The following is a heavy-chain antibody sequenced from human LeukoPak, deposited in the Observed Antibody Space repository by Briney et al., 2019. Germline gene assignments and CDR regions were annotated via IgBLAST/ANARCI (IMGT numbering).Heavy chain of an antibody. D-gene: IGHD3-16*01. V-gene: IGHV3-48*03. CDR2: NSSSGSTI. Sequence: LRLSCAASGFTFSSYEMNWVRQAPGKGLEWVSYNSSSGSTIYYADSVKGGFTISRDNAKNSLYLQMDSLRAEDTAVYYCASPAGGSWGQGTLVTVSS. CDR3: ASPAGGS. CDR1: GFTFSSYE. J-gene: IGHJ4*02.